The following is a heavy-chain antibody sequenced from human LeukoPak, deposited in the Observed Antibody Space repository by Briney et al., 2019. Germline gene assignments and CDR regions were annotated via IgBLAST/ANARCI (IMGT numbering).Heavy chain of an antibody. J-gene: IGHJ5*02. V-gene: IGHV3-72*01. CDR1: GFTFSDDY. CDR3: AKDRWFDP. Sequence: PGGSLRLSCAGSGFTFSDDYMDWVRQAPGKGLEWVGRSRNKVKSYTTDYAASVKGRFTISRDESKNSLFLQMNSLKTEDTAVYYCAKDRWFDPWGQGTLVTVS. CDR2: SRNKVKSYTT.